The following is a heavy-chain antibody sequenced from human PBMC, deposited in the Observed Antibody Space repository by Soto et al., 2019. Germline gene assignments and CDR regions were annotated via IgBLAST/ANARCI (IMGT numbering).Heavy chain of an antibody. V-gene: IGHV1-69*12. CDR2: IIPIFGTA. CDR3: TRVYDYVWGSDRYTRYDYGMDV. CDR1: GGTFSSYA. D-gene: IGHD3-16*02. J-gene: IGHJ6*01. Sequence: QVQLVQSGAEVKKPGSSVKVSCKASGGTFSSYAISWVRQAPGQGLEWMGGIIPIFGTANFAQKIQGRVTITADESRSTANMALSSPRSEATAVYYCTRVYDYVWGSDRYTRYDYGMDVWGQGTTVTVSS.